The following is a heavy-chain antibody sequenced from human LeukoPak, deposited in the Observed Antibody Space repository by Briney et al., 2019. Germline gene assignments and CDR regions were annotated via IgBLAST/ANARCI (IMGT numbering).Heavy chain of an antibody. CDR1: GYTFTTSY. Sequence: SLKVSCKASGYTFTTSYINSVRQAPGQGLEWLGWVSAYNGKTSYAQRFQGRVTMTTDSSTNTAYMDLASLRSDDTAVYYCARGGTFYPSIDYWGQGTLVTVSS. J-gene: IGHJ4*02. CDR3: ARGGTFYPSIDY. D-gene: IGHD1-26*01. V-gene: IGHV1-18*01. CDR2: VSAYNGKT.